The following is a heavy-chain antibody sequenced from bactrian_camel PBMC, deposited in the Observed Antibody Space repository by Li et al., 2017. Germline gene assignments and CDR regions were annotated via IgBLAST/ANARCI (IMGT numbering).Heavy chain of an antibody. CDR3: AAYGSCAF. CDR2: IYTSGGMR. J-gene: IGHJ4*01. V-gene: IGHV3S1*01. Sequence: HVQLVESGGGLVQPGGSLTLSCAASGFAFNNQYISWVRHTPGKGLEWVCTIYTSGGMRQYADSVKGRFTISRDDAKNTLYLQMNSLKTEDTAHYYCAAYGSCAFWGQGTQVTVS. CDR1: GFAFNNQY. D-gene: IGHD3*01.